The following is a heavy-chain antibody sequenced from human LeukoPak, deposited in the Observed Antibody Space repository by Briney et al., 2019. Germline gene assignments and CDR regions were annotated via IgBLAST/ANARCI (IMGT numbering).Heavy chain of an antibody. CDR1: GGPIGTYY. CDR3: ARHIGGGIEDMDV. Sequence: SETLSLTCTVSGGPIGTYYWSWVRQPPGKGLEWIGYIYVTGNRYNPYLQSRVTISVDTSRNQFFLKMSSVTAADTAVYYCARHIGGGIEDMDVWGKGTKVTVSS. D-gene: IGHD3-16*02. J-gene: IGHJ6*03. CDR2: IYVTGN. V-gene: IGHV4-59*08.